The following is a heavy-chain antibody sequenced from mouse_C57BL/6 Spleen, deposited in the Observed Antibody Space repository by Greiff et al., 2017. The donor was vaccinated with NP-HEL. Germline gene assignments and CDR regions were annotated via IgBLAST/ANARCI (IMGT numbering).Heavy chain of an antibody. D-gene: IGHD2-3*01. CDR1: GYTFTDYY. CDR2: IYPGSGNT. CDR3: ARDGSSYFDY. Sequence: QVQLKQSGAELVRPGASVKLSCKASGYTFTDYYINRVKQRPGQGLEWIARIYPGSGNTYYNEKFKGKATLTAEKSSSTAYMQLSSLTSEDSAVYFCARDGSSYFDYWGQGTTLTVSS. V-gene: IGHV1-76*01. J-gene: IGHJ2*01.